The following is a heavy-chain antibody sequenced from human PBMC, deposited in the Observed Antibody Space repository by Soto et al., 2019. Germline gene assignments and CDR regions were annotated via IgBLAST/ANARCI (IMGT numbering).Heavy chain of an antibody. Sequence: QVQLVQSGAEVKKPGASVKVSCKASGYTFTSYGISWVRQAPGQGLEWMGWISAYNGNTNYAQKLQGRVTMTTDTTTRTAYKELRSLRSDDTAVYYCARVDLGLPSERTGYFDYWGQGTLVTVSS. J-gene: IGHJ4*02. D-gene: IGHD3-16*01. CDR2: ISAYNGNT. V-gene: IGHV1-18*01. CDR3: ARVDLGLPSERTGYFDY. CDR1: GYTFTSYG.